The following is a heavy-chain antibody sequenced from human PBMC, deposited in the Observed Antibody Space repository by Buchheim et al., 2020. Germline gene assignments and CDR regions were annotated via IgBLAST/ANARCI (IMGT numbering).Heavy chain of an antibody. CDR1: GFTFSSYG. J-gene: IGHJ3*02. CDR2: ISYDGSNK. CDR3: AKDLSIVGAFDAFDI. D-gene: IGHD1-26*01. Sequence: QVQLVESGGGVVQPGRSLRLSCAASGFTFSSYGMHWVRQAPGKGLEWVAVISYDGSNKYYADSVKGRFTISRDNSKNTLYLQMNSLRAEDTAVYYCAKDLSIVGAFDAFDIWGQGT. V-gene: IGHV3-30*18.